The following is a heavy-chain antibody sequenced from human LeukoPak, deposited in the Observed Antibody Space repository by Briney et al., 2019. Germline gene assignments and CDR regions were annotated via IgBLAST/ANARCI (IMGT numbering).Heavy chain of an antibody. J-gene: IGHJ4*02. CDR1: GFTFSSYW. Sequence: GGSLRLSCAVSGFTFSSYWMHWVRQPPGKGLVWVSRINTDGSSTDYADSVRGRFTISRDNAKNSLYLQMNSLRAEDTAVYYCARGGLIAASPDYWGQGTLVTVSS. CDR2: INTDGSST. CDR3: ARGGLIAASPDY. D-gene: IGHD6-13*01. V-gene: IGHV3-74*01.